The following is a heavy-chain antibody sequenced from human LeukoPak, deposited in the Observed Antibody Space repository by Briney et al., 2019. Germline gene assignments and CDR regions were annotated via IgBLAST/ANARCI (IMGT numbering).Heavy chain of an antibody. D-gene: IGHD2-21*02. Sequence: PSETLSLTCTVSGGSISTYYWSWIRQPPGKGLEWIGYIYYSGSTNYNPSLESRVTISVDTSKNQFSLKLSSVTAADTAVYYCAGHERCGSTDCSSGRWFDPWGQGTLVTVSS. CDR1: GGSISTYY. CDR3: AGHERCGSTDCSSGRWFDP. V-gene: IGHV4-59*08. J-gene: IGHJ5*02. CDR2: IYYSGST.